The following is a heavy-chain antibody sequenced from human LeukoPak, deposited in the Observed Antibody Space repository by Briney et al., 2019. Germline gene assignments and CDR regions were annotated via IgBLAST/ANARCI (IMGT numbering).Heavy chain of an antibody. J-gene: IGHJ4*02. V-gene: IGHV3-23*01. CDR1: DFSFITYA. CDR2: ITGRGDAT. Sequence: PGGSLRLSCAGSDFSFITYAMSWVRQAPGKGLEWVSTITGRGDATYYADSVKGRFTISRDNSKNTLFLQMNSLRPEDTAVYYCAKDSLGTRTVTLDYWGQGTLVTVSS. CDR3: AKDSLGTRTVTLDY. D-gene: IGHD4-17*01.